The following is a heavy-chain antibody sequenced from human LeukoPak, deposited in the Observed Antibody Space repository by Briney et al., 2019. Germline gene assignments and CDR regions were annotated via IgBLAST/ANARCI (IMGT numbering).Heavy chain of an antibody. CDR2: IYYSGRT. D-gene: IGHD3-10*01. CDR3: ASDYGSGSYRFDF. J-gene: IGHJ4*02. Sequence: SETLSLTCTVSGGSLSSYSWSWIRQPPGKGLEWIGYIYYSGRTVYNPSLKSRVTISLDTSKNQFSLKLSSVTAADTAVYYCASDYGSGSYRFDFWGQGTLDSVSS. V-gene: IGHV4-59*01. CDR1: GGSLSSYS.